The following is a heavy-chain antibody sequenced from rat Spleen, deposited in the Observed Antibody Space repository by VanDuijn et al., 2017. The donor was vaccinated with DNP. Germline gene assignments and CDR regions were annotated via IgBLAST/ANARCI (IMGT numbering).Heavy chain of an antibody. D-gene: IGHD4-3*01. Sequence: EVQLVESGGGLVQPGRSLKLSCAASGFTFSGYYMAWVRQAPTKGLEWVAYISYDGGSTYYRDSVKGRFTISRDNAKNTLYLQMNSLRSEDTATYYCARDSGTGMGFDYWGQGVMVTVSS. CDR2: ISYDGGST. V-gene: IGHV5-20*01. CDR1: GFTFSGYY. J-gene: IGHJ2*01. CDR3: ARDSGTGMGFDY.